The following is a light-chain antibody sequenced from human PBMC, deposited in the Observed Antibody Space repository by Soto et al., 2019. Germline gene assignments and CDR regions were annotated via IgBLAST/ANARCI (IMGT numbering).Light chain of an antibody. CDR2: DVT. V-gene: IGLV2-11*01. CDR3: CSYAGSYTYV. CDR1: GSDVGGYNY. J-gene: IGLJ1*01. Sequence: QSALTQPRSVSGSPGQSVTISCTGTGSDVGGYNYVSWYQQYPDKAPKVMIYDVTKRPAGVPDRFSGSKSGNTASLTISGLQADDEADYYCCSYAGSYTYVFGTGNKLTVL.